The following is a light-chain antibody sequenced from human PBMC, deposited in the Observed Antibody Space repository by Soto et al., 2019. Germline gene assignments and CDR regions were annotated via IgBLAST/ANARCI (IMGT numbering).Light chain of an antibody. CDR1: QSISSW. Sequence: GDRVTITCRASQSISSWLAWYQQKPGKAPKLLIYDASSLESGVPSRFSSSGSGTEFTLTISSLQPDDFATYYCQQYNSPPTFGQGTKVEIK. J-gene: IGKJ1*01. CDR3: QQYNSPPT. CDR2: DAS. V-gene: IGKV1-5*01.